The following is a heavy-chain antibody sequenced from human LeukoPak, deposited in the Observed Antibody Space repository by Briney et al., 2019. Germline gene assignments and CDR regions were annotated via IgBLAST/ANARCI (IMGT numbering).Heavy chain of an antibody. CDR3: AIGDRGVMKGAFDI. CDR2: IIPIFGIA. CDR1: VCTFSSYA. J-gene: IGHJ3*02. Sequence: GSSVTVSCKSTVCTFSSYAISWVRQPPGQGLEWIGRIIPIFGIANYAQKFQGRVTITADTSTSTAYMELSSLRSEDTAVYYCAIGDRGVMKGAFDIWGQRTMVTVSS. V-gene: IGHV1-69*04. D-gene: IGHD2-21*02.